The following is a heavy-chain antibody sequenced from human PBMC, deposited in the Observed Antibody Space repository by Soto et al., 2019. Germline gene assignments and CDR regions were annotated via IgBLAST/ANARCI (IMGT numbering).Heavy chain of an antibody. CDR2: MSHDGSST. CDR3: ARPGSGYDILSGHYFFYYHAMDV. V-gene: IGHV3-30-3*01. D-gene: IGHD3-9*01. J-gene: IGHJ6*02. Sequence: GGSLRLSCTTSGFLFNTYAMHWVRQAPGKGLEWVAVMSHDGSSTYYADSVKGRFTISRDNSKNTLYLQMNSLRTEDTAVYYCARPGSGYDILSGHYFFYYHAMDVCGQGATVPVFS. CDR1: GFLFNTYA.